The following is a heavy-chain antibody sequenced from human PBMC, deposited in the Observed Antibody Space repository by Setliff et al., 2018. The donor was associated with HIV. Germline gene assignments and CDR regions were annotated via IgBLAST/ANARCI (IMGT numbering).Heavy chain of an antibody. D-gene: IGHD3-10*01. J-gene: IGHJ4*02. CDR3: ARDRALRFSKSPSFNYFDV. V-gene: IGHV4-38-2*02. CDR2: IYSTGRT. Sequence: NPSETLSLTCLVFGYSITNGNYWAWIRQSPGKGLEWIGSIYSTGRTYYNPSHKSRLTMSVDTAKNRFSLKLISVTAADTAVYYCARDRALRFSKSPSFNYFDVWGQGALVTVSS. CDR1: GYSITNGNY.